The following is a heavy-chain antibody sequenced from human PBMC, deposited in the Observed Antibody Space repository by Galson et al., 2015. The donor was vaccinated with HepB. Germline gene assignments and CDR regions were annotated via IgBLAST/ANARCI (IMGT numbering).Heavy chain of an antibody. J-gene: IGHJ4*02. CDR1: GFTLSDYA. CDR2: IAYDASSQ. Sequence: SLRLSCAASGFTLSDYAVHWVRQAPGEGLEWVARIAYDASSQYYGDSVEGRFTISRDNSKETVYLQMNRLGPEDTAVYYCATYSNKWGGYWGQGTLVTVSS. D-gene: IGHD6-13*01. V-gene: IGHV3-30-3*01. CDR3: ATYSNKWGGY.